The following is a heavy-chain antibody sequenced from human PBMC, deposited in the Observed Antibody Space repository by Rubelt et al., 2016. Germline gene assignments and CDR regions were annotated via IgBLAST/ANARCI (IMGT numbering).Heavy chain of an antibody. CDR2: INHSGST. CDR1: GGSFSGYY. D-gene: IGHD3-10*01. J-gene: IGHJ5*02. CDR3: ARGGRYYGSGSYQRHNWFDP. Sequence: QVQLQQWGAGLLKPSETLSLTCAVYGGSFSGYYWSWIRQPPGKGLEWIGEINHSGSTNYNPSLKSRVTISVDTSKIQFSLKLSSGTAAETAVYYCARGGRYYGSGSYQRHNWFDPWGQGTLVTVSS. V-gene: IGHV4-34*01.